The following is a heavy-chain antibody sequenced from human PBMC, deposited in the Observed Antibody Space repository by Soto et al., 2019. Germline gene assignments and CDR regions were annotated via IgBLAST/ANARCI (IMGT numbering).Heavy chain of an antibody. V-gene: IGHV3-48*03. CDR1: GFTFSSYE. CDR3: ARSTIFGAAYGMQV. J-gene: IGHJ6*01. D-gene: IGHD3-3*01. Sequence: GSLRLSCAGSGFTFSSYEMNWFRQCPGKGLEWVSYISSSGSTMYYADSVKGRFTISRDNAKNSLYLQMNSLRAEDTAVYYCARSTIFGAAYGMQVLGRTTRVNVSS. CDR2: ISSSGSTM.